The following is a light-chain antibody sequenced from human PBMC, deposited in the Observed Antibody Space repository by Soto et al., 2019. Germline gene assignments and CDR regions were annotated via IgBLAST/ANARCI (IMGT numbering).Light chain of an antibody. CDR1: QSIRSW. Sequence: DIQMTQSPSTRSASVGDRVTITCRASQSIRSWLAWYQQKPGKAPQLLIYDASNLESGVPSRFSGSGSGTEFTLTISSLQPADFATYYCQQYDSFSKTFGRGTKVEVK. CDR3: QQYDSFSKT. CDR2: DAS. J-gene: IGKJ1*01. V-gene: IGKV1-5*01.